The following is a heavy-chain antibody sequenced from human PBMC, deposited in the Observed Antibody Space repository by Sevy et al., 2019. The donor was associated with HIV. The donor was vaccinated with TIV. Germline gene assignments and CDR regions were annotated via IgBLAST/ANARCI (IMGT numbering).Heavy chain of an antibody. V-gene: IGHV1-18*04. CDR2: ISVYNGDT. CDR1: GYTFTTYG. J-gene: IGHJ1*01. CDR3: ARAATVVTPDS. D-gene: IGHD2-21*02. Sequence: ASVKVSCKTSGYTFTTYGIIWVRQAPGQGLEWMGWISVYNGDTNYAQKLQGRVSMTTDTSTSTAYLEVRSLRSDDTVVYYCARAATVVTPDSWRQGTLVTVSS.